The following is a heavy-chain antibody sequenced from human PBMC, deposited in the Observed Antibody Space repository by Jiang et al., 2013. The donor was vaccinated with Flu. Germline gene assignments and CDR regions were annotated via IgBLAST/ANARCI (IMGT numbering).Heavy chain of an antibody. CDR1: GFTFPSYW. CDR2: IKPDGSDK. V-gene: IGHV3-7*01. CDR3: AKHCSGNICTRAFDI. D-gene: IGHD2-2*01. Sequence: VQLVESGGDLVQPGESLRLSCSASGFTFPSYWMAWVRQSPTKGLEWVADIKPDGSDKFYVDSVKGRFTISRDNSKNSLYLEMNSLRAEDTAMYYCAKHCSGNICTRAFDIWGQGTQVTVSS. J-gene: IGHJ3*02.